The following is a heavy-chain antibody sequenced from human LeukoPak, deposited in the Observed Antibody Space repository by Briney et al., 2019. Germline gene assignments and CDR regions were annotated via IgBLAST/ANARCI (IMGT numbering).Heavy chain of an antibody. D-gene: IGHD6-19*01. CDR1: GFTFSSYA. V-gene: IGHV3-23*01. CDR2: ISGSGGST. Sequence: GGSPRLSCAASGFTFSSYAMSWVRQAPGKGLEWVSAISGSGGSTYYADSVKGRFTISRDNSKNTLYLQMNSLRAEDTAVYYCAKHRSSGWSLYDYWGQGTLVTVSS. CDR3: AKHRSSGWSLYDY. J-gene: IGHJ4*02.